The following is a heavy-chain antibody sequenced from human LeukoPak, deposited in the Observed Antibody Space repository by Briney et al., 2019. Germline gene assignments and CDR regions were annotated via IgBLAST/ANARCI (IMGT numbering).Heavy chain of an antibody. CDR2: ISTAGET. CDR1: GFTFSSYD. CDR3: AREIAVAGTWYFDL. J-gene: IGHJ2*01. Sequence: GGSLRLSCAASGFTFSSYDMHWVRQAKGKGLEWVSGISTAGETNYPGSVKGRFTISRENAKNSVYLQMNSLRAGDTAVYYCAREIAVAGTWYFDLWGRGTLVTVSS. V-gene: IGHV3-13*01. D-gene: IGHD6-19*01.